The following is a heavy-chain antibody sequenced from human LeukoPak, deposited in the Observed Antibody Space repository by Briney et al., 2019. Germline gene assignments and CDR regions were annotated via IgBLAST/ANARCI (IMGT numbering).Heavy chain of an antibody. D-gene: IGHD6-6*01. CDR2: ISYDGSNK. Sequence: GRSLRLSCAASGFTFSSYAMHWVRQAPGKGLEWVAVISYDGSNKYYADSVKGRFTISRDNSKNTLYLQMNSLRAEDTAVYYCVAARYFDYWGQGTLVTVSS. CDR1: GFTFSSYA. CDR3: VAARYFDY. J-gene: IGHJ4*02. V-gene: IGHV3-30-3*01.